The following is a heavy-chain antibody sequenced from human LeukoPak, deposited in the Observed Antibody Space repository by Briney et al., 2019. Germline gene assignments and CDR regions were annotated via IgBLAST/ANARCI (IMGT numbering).Heavy chain of an antibody. D-gene: IGHD3-10*01. CDR1: GFTFSSYA. V-gene: IGHV3-23*01. CDR2: TSASGGST. Sequence: PGGSLRLSCAASGFTFSSYAMSWVRQAPGKGLEWVSATSASGGSTYYADSVKGRFTISRDNSKNTLYLQMNSLRAEDTAVYYCAKLKGPTMVRGVSDYWGQGTLVTVSS. CDR3: AKLKGPTMVRGVSDY. J-gene: IGHJ4*02.